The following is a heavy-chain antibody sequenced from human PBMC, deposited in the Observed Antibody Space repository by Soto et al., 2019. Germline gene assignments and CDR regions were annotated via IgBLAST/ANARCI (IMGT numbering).Heavy chain of an antibody. V-gene: IGHV1-69*13. CDR2: IIPIFGTA. CDR3: ARWGGIVVVPAAMGAEYFQH. D-gene: IGHD2-2*01. CDR1: GGTFSSYA. J-gene: IGHJ1*01. Sequence: QVQLVQSGAEVKKPGASVKVSCKASGGTFSSYAISWVRQAPGQGLEWMGGIIPIFGTANYAQKFQGRVTITADESTSTAYMELSSLRSEDTAVYYCARWGGIVVVPAAMGAEYFQHWGQGTLVTVSS.